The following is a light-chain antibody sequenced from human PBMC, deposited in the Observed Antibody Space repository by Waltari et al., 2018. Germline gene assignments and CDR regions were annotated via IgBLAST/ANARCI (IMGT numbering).Light chain of an antibody. J-gene: IGLJ3*02. Sequence: YVLTQPPSVSVDPGKTARLTCGGDNIGSRSVNGYQQKPGQAPVLGMFYASDRPSEIPERFSGSNSGNTATLTSSWVEARDEADYHCQVWDDVTDSGVFGGGTKLTVL. CDR2: YAS. CDR3: QVWDDVTDSGV. V-gene: IGLV3-21*04. CDR1: NIGSRS.